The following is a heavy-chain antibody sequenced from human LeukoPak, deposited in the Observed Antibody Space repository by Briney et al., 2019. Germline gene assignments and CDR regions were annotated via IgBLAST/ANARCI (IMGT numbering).Heavy chain of an antibody. V-gene: IGHV4-4*02. Sequence: SGTLSLTCAVSGGSILTTNWWSWVRQPPGKGLEWIGEVHLSGASNYDPSLKSRVSMSIDNSKNQLSLKLTSVTAADTAIYYCARESGAFCPFGFWGQGTLVTVSS. CDR1: GGSILTTNW. CDR3: ARESGAFCPFGF. D-gene: IGHD1-26*01. J-gene: IGHJ4*02. CDR2: VHLSGAS.